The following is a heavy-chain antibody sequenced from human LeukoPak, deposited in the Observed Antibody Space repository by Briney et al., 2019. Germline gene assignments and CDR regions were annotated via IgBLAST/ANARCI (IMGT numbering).Heavy chain of an antibody. CDR1: GDSIRSDS. Sequence: SETLSLTCSVSGDSIRSDSWSWIRQSPGGGLEWIGYIFTSGSSSYNPSLRSRVTISVDTSKNQFSLKLSSVTAADTAVYYCASRSVDAFDIWGQGTMVTVSS. J-gene: IGHJ3*02. CDR2: IFTSGSS. CDR3: ASRSVDAFDI. V-gene: IGHV4-4*09.